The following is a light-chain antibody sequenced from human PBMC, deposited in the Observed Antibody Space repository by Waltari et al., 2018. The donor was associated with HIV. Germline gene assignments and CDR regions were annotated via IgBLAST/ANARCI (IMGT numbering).Light chain of an antibody. V-gene: IGLV1-44*01. CDR2: GKK. Sequence: QSVLTQPPSASGTPEQRVTISCSGSTSNIGSNTVTWFQQFPGTAPKVLIVGKKPRPSGVPARFSGSKSGTSASLAISGLQSEDEADYYCASWDDSLNGPVFGGGTKLTVV. CDR1: TSNIGSNT. J-gene: IGLJ2*01. CDR3: ASWDDSLNGPV.